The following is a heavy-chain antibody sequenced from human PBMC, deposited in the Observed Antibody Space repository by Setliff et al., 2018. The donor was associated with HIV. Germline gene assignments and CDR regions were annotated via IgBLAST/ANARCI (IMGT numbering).Heavy chain of an antibody. Sequence: ETLSLSCAASGLTFSDYPMNWVRQAPGKGLEWVSHIYPDSNNIDYTDSVKGRFTISRDNAKNSLYLQMNSLRAEDAAVYYCATDLHWAFDYWGQGSLVTVSS. J-gene: IGHJ4*02. D-gene: IGHD7-27*01. CDR2: IYPDSNNI. CDR3: ATDLHWAFDY. CDR1: GLTFSDYP. V-gene: IGHV3-48*01.